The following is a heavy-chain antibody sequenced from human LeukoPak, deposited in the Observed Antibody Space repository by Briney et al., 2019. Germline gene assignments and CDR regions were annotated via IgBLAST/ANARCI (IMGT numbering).Heavy chain of an antibody. CDR1: GGTFSSYA. J-gene: IGHJ6*03. CDR2: IIPIFGTA. Sequence: ASVKVSCKASGGTFSSYAISWVRQAPGQGLEWMGGIIPIFGTANYAQKFQGRVPITADKSTSTAYMELSSLRSEDTAVYYCARDYGDYGFHYYYMDVWGKGTTVTVSS. V-gene: IGHV1-69*06. D-gene: IGHD4-17*01. CDR3: ARDYGDYGFHYYYMDV.